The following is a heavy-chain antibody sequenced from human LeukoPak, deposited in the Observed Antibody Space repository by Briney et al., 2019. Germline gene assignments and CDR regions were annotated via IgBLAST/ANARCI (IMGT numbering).Heavy chain of an antibody. V-gene: IGHV3-33*01. CDR1: GFILSTHG. J-gene: IGHJ4*02. Sequence: GGSLRLSCAASGFILSTHGMHWVRQAPGKGLEWVAGMWYDGSREDYADSVKGRFTISRDMSKNTLNLQMNSLGVEDTAMFYCARDLSFGSLDFRGQGTLVTVSS. D-gene: IGHD1-26*01. CDR2: MWYDGSRE. CDR3: ARDLSFGSLDF.